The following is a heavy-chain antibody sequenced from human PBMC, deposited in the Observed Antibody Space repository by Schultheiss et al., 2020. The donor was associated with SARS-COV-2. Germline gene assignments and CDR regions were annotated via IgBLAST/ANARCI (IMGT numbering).Heavy chain of an antibody. Sequence: SETLSLTCSVSGGSVSSGPYYWSWIRQPPGKGLGWIGEINRSGSTNYNPSLKSRVIISVDTSKNQFSLKLSSVTAADTAVYYCAKDQRLDWFDPWGQGTLVTVSS. CDR3: AKDQRLDWFDP. CDR1: GGSVSSGPYY. J-gene: IGHJ5*02. V-gene: IGHV4-39*07. CDR2: INRSGST.